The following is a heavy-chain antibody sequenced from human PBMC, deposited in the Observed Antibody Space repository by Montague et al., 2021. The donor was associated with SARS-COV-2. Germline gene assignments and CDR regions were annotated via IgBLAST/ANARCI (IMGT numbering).Heavy chain of an antibody. J-gene: IGHJ4*02. D-gene: IGHD6-13*01. Sequence: CAISGDSVSGNSATWNWIRQSPSRGLEWLGRTYYRSMWKSDYARSVKGRIANNPDTSKNQFSLQLSSVTPEDTALYYCVRGIEAAGSYDYWGQGTLVTVSS. CDR1: GDSVSGNSAT. CDR2: TYYRSMWKS. V-gene: IGHV6-1*01. CDR3: VRGIEAAGSYDY.